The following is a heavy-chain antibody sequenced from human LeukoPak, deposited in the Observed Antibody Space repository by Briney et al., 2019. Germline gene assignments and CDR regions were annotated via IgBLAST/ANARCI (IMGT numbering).Heavy chain of an antibody. V-gene: IGHV1-2*02. CDR2: INPNSGGT. Sequence: GASVKVSGKASGYTFTGYYMHWVRQAPGQGLEWMGWINPNSGGTNYAQKFQGRVTMTRDTSISTAYMELSRLRSDDTAVYYCARDLTVTHGGPLGYWGQGTLVTVSS. J-gene: IGHJ4*02. CDR1: GYTFTGYY. CDR3: ARDLTVTHGGPLGY. D-gene: IGHD4-17*01.